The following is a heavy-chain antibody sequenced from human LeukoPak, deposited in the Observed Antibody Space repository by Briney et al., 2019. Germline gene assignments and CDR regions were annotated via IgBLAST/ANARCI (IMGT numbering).Heavy chain of an antibody. CDR1: GGSISRDY. CDR3: ARGPGGGSYSDAFDI. J-gene: IGHJ3*02. D-gene: IGHD1-26*01. CDR2: IYNSGST. V-gene: IGHV4-59*01. Sequence: PSETLSLTCTVSGGSISRDYWSWIRGPPGKGLGWVAYIYNSGSTSYNPSLKSRVTISMNTSKNQFSLKLSSVTAADTAVYYCARGPGGGSYSDAFDIWGQGTMVTVSS.